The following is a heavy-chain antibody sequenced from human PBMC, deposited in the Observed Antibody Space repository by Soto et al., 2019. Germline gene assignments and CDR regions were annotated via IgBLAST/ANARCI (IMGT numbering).Heavy chain of an antibody. V-gene: IGHV3-72*01. D-gene: IGHD3-22*01. CDR1: GFTFSDHY. Sequence: EVQLVQSGGGLVQPGGSLRLSCVASGFTFSDHYIDWVRQAPGKGLEWVGRIRNKADGYTTQGAASVQGKYNISRDDSKKSVYLEMNNLKSDDTAVYYCAKGPWSSAPFYHFNGLDVGGQGSTVTVSS. CDR3: AKGPWSSAPFYHFNGLDV. CDR2: IRNKADGYTT. J-gene: IGHJ6*02.